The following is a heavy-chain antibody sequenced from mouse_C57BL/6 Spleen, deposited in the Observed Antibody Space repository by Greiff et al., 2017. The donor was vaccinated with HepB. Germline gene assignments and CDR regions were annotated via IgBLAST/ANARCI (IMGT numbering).Heavy chain of an antibody. V-gene: IGHV1-59*01. CDR3: AGNITTVVATDYAMDY. J-gene: IGHJ4*01. CDR1: GYTFTSYW. Sequence: VQLQQPGAELVRPGTSVKLSCKASGYTFTSYWMHWVKQRPGQGLEWIGVIDPSDSYTNYNQKFKGKATLTVDTSSSTAYMQLSSLTSEDSAVYYCAGNITTVVATDYAMDYWGQGTSVTVSS. CDR2: IDPSDSYT. D-gene: IGHD1-1*01.